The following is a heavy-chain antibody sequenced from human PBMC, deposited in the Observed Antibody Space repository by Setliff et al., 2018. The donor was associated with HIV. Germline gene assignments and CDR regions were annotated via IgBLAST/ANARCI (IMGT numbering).Heavy chain of an antibody. CDR2: VYHSGTT. Sequence: PSETLSLTCAVSGYSISTAYYWGWIRQPPGKGLEWIGSVYHSGTTYYNPSLKSRVTISVDMSNNQFSLKVTSVTAADTAVYYCMRGRSITIFGVAYFDFWGQGTQGTSPQ. J-gene: IGHJ4*02. CDR1: GYSISTAYY. V-gene: IGHV4-38-2*01. D-gene: IGHD3-3*01. CDR3: MRGRSITIFGVAYFDF.